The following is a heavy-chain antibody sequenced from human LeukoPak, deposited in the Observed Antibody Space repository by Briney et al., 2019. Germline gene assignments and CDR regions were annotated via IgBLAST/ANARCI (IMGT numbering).Heavy chain of an antibody. Sequence: GGSLRLSCAASGFTFSSYSMNWVRQAPGKGLEWVSSISSSSSYIYYADSVKGRFTISRDNAKNSLYLQMNSLRAEDTAVYYCARAGVVPAAIPDGFDIWGQGTMVTVSS. J-gene: IGHJ3*02. CDR3: ARAGVVPAAIPDGFDI. CDR2: ISSSSSYI. CDR1: GFTFSSYS. D-gene: IGHD2-2*01. V-gene: IGHV3-21*01.